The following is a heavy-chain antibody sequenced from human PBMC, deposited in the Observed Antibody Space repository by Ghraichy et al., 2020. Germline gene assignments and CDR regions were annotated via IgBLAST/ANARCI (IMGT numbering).Heavy chain of an antibody. V-gene: IGHV4-34*09. CDR3: ARDHAGAYYYYAMDV. CDR1: GGSFSGYY. Sequence: SQTLSLTCAVYGGSFSGYYWSWIRQPPGKGLEWIGEINHSGSTNYNPSLKSRVTISVDTSKNQFSLKLSSVTAADTAVYYCARDHAGAYYYYAMDVWGQGTTVTVSS. D-gene: IGHD2-8*02. J-gene: IGHJ6*02. CDR2: INHSGST.